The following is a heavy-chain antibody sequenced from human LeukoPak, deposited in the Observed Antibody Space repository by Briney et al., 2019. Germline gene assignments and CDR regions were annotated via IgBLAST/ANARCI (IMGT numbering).Heavy chain of an antibody. CDR1: GFTFSDAW. D-gene: IGHD3-22*01. Sequence: GGSLRLSCAASGFTFSDAWMSWVRQAPGQGLEWVARIKTKTEGGTTDYTAPVKGRFTISRDDSKNMLYLQMNSLRAEDTAVYYCARDPSSTGYNDAFDIWGQGTMVTVSS. CDR2: IKTKTEGGTT. CDR3: ARDPSSTGYNDAFDI. J-gene: IGHJ3*02. V-gene: IGHV3-15*01.